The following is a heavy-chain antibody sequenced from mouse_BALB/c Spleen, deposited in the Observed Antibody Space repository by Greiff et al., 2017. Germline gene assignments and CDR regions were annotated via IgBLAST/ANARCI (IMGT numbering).Heavy chain of an antibody. CDR3: ARDYYYGSSYYFDY. J-gene: IGHJ2*01. CDR1: GFTFSSFG. CDR2: ISSGSSTI. Sequence: EVQLVESGGGLVQPGGSRKLSCAASGFTFSSFGMHWVRQAPEKGLEWVAYISSGSSTIYYADTVKGRFTISRDNPKNTLFLQMTSLRSEDTAMYYCARDYYYGSSYYFDYWGQGTTLTVSS. D-gene: IGHD1-1*01. V-gene: IGHV5-17*02.